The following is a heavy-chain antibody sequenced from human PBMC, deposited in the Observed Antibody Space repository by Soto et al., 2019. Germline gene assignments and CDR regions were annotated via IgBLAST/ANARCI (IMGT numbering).Heavy chain of an antibody. CDR2: IFYDGRT. J-gene: IGHJ4*02. Sequence: QVQLQETGPGLVKPSQTLSLTCTVSGYSISSGGYYWSWIRQFPGRGLEWIGYIFYDGRTGYNPSVKSPISISVDSSKNQFSLRLSSVTAADTAVYCCAREERSGYYVDEYWGQGTLVTVSS. V-gene: IGHV4-31*01. CDR3: AREERSGYYVDEY. D-gene: IGHD3-3*01. CDR1: GYSISSGGYY.